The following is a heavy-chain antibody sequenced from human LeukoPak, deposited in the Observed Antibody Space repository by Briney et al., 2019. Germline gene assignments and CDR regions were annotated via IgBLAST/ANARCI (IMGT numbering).Heavy chain of an antibody. V-gene: IGHV3-53*01. CDR1: GFTVSSNY. CDR3: ASSHCGGDCYSGNIDY. D-gene: IGHD2-21*02. J-gene: IGHJ4*02. Sequence: GGSLRLSCAASGFTVSSNYMSWVRQAPVKGLEWVSVIYSGGSTYYADSVKGRFTISRDNSKNTLYLQMNSLRAEDTAVYYCASSHCGGDCYSGNIDYWGQGTLVTVSS. CDR2: IYSGGST.